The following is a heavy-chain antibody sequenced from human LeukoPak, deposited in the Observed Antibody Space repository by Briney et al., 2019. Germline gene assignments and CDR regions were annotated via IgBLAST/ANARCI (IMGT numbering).Heavy chain of an antibody. CDR2: IIPIFGTA. D-gene: IGHD2-2*01. Sequence: SVKVSCKASGGTLSSYAISWVRQAPGQGLEWMGRIIPIFGTANYAQKFQGRVTITTDESTSTAYMELSSLRSEDTAVYYCARVHCSSTSCPLYYFDYWGQGTLVTVSS. V-gene: IGHV1-69*05. CDR1: GGTLSSYA. CDR3: ARVHCSSTSCPLYYFDY. J-gene: IGHJ4*02.